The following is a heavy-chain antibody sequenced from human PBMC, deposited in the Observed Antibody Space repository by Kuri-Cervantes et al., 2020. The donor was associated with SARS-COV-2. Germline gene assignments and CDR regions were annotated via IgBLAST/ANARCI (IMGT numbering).Heavy chain of an antibody. D-gene: IGHD6-13*01. CDR3: ATDWRHSSSGYGWFDP. Sequence: ASVTVSCKVSGYTLTELSMHWVRQAPGKGLEWMGGFDPEDGETIYAQKFQGRVTMTEDTSTDTAYMELSSLRSEDTAVYYCATDWRHSSSGYGWFDPWGQGTLVTVSS. CDR2: FDPEDGET. CDR1: GYTLTELS. V-gene: IGHV1-24*01. J-gene: IGHJ5*02.